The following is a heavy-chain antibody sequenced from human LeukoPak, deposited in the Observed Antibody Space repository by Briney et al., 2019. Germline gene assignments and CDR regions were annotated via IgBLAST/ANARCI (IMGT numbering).Heavy chain of an antibody. V-gene: IGHV5-51*01. CDR2: IYPGDSDT. CDR3: ARGVFWSGYYNWFDP. Sequence: GESLKISCKGSGYSLTSYWIGWVRQMPGKGLEWMGIIYPGDSDTRYSPSFQGQVTISADKSISTAYLQWSSLKASDTTMYYCARGVFWSGYYNWFDPWGQGTLVTVSS. J-gene: IGHJ5*02. D-gene: IGHD3-3*01. CDR1: GYSLTSYW.